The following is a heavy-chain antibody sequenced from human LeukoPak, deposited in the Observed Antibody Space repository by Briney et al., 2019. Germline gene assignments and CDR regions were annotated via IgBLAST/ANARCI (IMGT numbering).Heavy chain of an antibody. Sequence: SETLSLTCTVSGGSISGYYWSWIRQPPGKGLEWIGYIYYSGSTNYNPPLKSRVTISVDTSKNQFSLKLSSVTAADTAVYYCARVENSYGAGYFDYWGQGTLVTVSS. D-gene: IGHD5-18*01. J-gene: IGHJ4*02. V-gene: IGHV4-59*01. CDR1: GGSISGYY. CDR2: IYYSGST. CDR3: ARVENSYGAGYFDY.